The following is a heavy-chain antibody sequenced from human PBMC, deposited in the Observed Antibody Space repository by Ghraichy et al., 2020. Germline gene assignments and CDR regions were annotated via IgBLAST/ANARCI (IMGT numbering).Heavy chain of an antibody. CDR2: IYYSGST. D-gene: IGHD6-6*01. CDR1: GGSISSSSYY. V-gene: IGHV4-39*01. J-gene: IGHJ4*02. Sequence: SETLSLTCTVSGGSISSSSYYWGWIRQPPGKGLEWIGSIYYSGSTYYNPSLKSRVTISVDTSKNQFSLKLSDVTAADTAVEYCAGTRRIAARGTPGFDYWGQGTLVTVSS. CDR3: AGTRRIAARGTPGFDY.